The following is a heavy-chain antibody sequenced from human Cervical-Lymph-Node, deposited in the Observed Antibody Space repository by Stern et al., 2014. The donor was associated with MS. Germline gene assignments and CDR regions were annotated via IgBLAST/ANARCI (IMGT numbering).Heavy chain of an antibody. CDR3: ARSGGSF. Sequence: VQLVESGPEVKKPGASVKGSCKASGYTFTNYGINWVRQAPGQGLEWMGWISTNNCNTHYAQNIQGRVTMTTYTSTTTAYMELRSLRSDDTAVYYCARSGGSFWGRGTLVTVSS. CDR1: GYTFTNYG. V-gene: IGHV1-18*01. CDR2: ISTNNCNT. J-gene: IGHJ4*02. D-gene: IGHD3-16*01.